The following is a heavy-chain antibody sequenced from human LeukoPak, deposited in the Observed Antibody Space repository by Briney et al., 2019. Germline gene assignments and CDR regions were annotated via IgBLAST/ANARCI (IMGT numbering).Heavy chain of an antibody. CDR2: IIPIFGTA. Sequence: SVKVSCKASGGTFSSYAISWVRQAPGQGLEWMGRIIPIFGTANYAQKYQGRVTITTDESKSTAYMELSSLRSEDTAVYYCARDLSSRLRYFDERLDYWGQGTLVTVSS. V-gene: IGHV1-69*05. CDR1: GGTFSSYA. J-gene: IGHJ4*02. D-gene: IGHD3-9*01. CDR3: ARDLSSRLRYFDERLDY.